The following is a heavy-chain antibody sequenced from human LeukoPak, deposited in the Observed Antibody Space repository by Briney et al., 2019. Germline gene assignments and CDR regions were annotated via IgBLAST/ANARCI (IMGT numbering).Heavy chain of an antibody. CDR3: ARETTRLGELSFVFLRQYNWFDP. Sequence: SETLSLTCTVSGYSISSGYYWGWIRQPPGKGLEWIGSIYHSGSTYYNPSLKSRVTISVDTSKNQFSLKLSSVTAADTAVYYCARETTRLGELSFVFLRQYNWFDPWGQGTLVTVSS. CDR2: IYHSGST. D-gene: IGHD3-16*02. J-gene: IGHJ5*02. V-gene: IGHV4-38-2*02. CDR1: GYSISSGYY.